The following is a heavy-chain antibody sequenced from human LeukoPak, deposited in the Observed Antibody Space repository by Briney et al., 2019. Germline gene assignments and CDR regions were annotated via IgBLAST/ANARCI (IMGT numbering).Heavy chain of an antibody. CDR3: ARRVGATKRVDY. V-gene: IGHV3-48*02. CDR2: ISSSSSSTI. D-gene: IGHD1-26*01. Sequence: GGSLRLSCAASGFTFSSYSMNWVRQAPGKGLEWVSYISSSSSSTIYYADSVKGRFTISRDNAKNSLYLQMNSLRDEDTAVYYCARRVGATKRVDYWGQGTLVTVSS. J-gene: IGHJ4*02. CDR1: GFTFSSYS.